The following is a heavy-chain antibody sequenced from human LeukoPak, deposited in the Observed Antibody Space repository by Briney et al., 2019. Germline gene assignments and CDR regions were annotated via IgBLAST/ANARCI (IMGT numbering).Heavy chain of an antibody. CDR1: GGSISSYY. Sequence: SETLSLTCTVSGGSISSYYRSWIRQPPGKGLEWIGYIYYSGSTNYNPSLKSRVTISVDTSKNQFSLKLSSVTAADAAVYYCARGYFDWSYDYWGQGTLVTVSS. D-gene: IGHD3-9*01. V-gene: IGHV4-59*01. J-gene: IGHJ4*02. CDR3: ARGYFDWSYDY. CDR2: IYYSGST.